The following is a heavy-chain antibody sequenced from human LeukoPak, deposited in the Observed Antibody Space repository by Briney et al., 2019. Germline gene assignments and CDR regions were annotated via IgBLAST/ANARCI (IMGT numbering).Heavy chain of an antibody. CDR1: GGSISGYY. CDR2: IYPSGST. Sequence: SETLSLTYTVSGGSISGYYWSWIRQPAGKGLECIGRIYPSGSTNYNPSLKSRVTMSIDTSKNQFSLNLSSVAAADTAVYYCARISGSSLDYWGQGTLVTVSS. J-gene: IGHJ4*02. CDR3: ARISGSSLDY. V-gene: IGHV4-4*07. D-gene: IGHD6-13*01.